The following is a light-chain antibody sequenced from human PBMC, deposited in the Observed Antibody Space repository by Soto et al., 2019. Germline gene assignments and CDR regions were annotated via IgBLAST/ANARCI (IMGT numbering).Light chain of an antibody. CDR1: QGIRND. CDR2: AAS. CDR3: LQEYNCPQT. Sequence: AIQLTHSPASPSASVGYRGTSTWGASQGIRNDLGWYQQKPGKAPKLLIYAASSLQSGVPSRFSGSGSGTDFTLTISRLEPEDFATYYCLQEYNCPQTFSQGTKVDIK. J-gene: IGKJ1*01. V-gene: IGKV1-6*01.